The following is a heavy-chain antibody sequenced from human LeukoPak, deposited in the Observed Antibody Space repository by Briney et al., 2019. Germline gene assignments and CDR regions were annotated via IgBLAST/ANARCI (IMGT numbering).Heavy chain of an antibody. D-gene: IGHD3-22*01. CDR2: INHSGST. V-gene: IGHV4-34*01. CDR3: AREQWAYRSYYASSGYHDY. J-gene: IGHJ4*02. Sequence: SSETLSLTCAVYGGSFSGYYWSWIRQPPGKGLEWIGEINHSGSTSYNPSLKSRVTISVDTSKNQFSLKLSSVTAADTAMYYCAREQWAYRSYYASSGYHDYWGQGTLVTVSS. CDR1: GGSFSGYY.